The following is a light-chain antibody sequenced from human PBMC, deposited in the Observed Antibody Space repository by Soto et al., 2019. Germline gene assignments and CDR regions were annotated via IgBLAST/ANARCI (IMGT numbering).Light chain of an antibody. CDR1: QDISNY. CDR2: DAS. Sequence: DIQMTQSPSSLSASVGDRVTITCQASQDISNYLNWYQQKPGKAPKLLIYDASNLETGVPSRFRGDGAGTDFTFTISSLQPEDIATYYCEQYDNLPRYTFGQGTKLEIK. V-gene: IGKV1-33*01. J-gene: IGKJ2*01. CDR3: EQYDNLPRYT.